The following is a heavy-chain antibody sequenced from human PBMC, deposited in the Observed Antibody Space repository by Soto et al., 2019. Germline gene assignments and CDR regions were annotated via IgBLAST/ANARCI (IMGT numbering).Heavy chain of an antibody. D-gene: IGHD5-18*01. J-gene: IGHJ5*02. CDR1: GFSLSNAGIG. CDR2: IFSSDEK. V-gene: IGHV2-26*01. Sequence: SGPTLVNPTEILTLTCTVSGFSLSNAGIGVSWIRQPPGKALEWLAHIFSSDEKSYRTSLETRLTVSKDTSKSQVVLTMTNMDPLDTATYYCARAVDRAISDIWFDPWGQGTQVTVS. CDR3: ARAVDRAISDIWFDP.